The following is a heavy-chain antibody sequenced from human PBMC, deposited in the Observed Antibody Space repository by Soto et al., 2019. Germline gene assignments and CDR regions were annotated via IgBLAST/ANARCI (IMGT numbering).Heavy chain of an antibody. CDR2: ISSSSSTI. D-gene: IGHD3-22*01. J-gene: IGHJ4*02. Sequence: PGGSLRLSCAASGFTFSSYSMNWVRQAPGKGLEWVSYISSSSSTIYYADSVKGRFTISRDNAKNSLYLQMNSLRAEDTAVYYCAREPPPTYYYDSSWGQGTLVTVSS. V-gene: IGHV3-48*01. CDR1: GFTFSSYS. CDR3: AREPPPTYYYDSS.